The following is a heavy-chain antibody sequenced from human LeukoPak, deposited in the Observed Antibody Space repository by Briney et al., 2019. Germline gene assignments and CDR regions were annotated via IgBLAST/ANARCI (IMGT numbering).Heavy chain of an antibody. D-gene: IGHD6-19*01. Sequence: SETLSLTCTVSGGSMSSYYWSFIRQPAGKGLEWIGRIHTSWTTYYNPSLKSRVTISVDTSKNQFSLKLSSVTAADTAVYYCARQVASGWYSFGDYWGQGTLVTVSS. CDR3: ARQVASGWYSFGDY. CDR2: IHTSWTT. J-gene: IGHJ4*02. CDR1: GGSMSSYY. V-gene: IGHV4-4*07.